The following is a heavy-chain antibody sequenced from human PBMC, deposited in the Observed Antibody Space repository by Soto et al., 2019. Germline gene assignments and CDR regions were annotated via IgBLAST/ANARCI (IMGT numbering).Heavy chain of an antibody. D-gene: IGHD2-8*01. J-gene: IGHJ6*02. CDR3: AKDLHIVLMVYAIRYYYGMDV. Sequence: EVQLLESGGGLVQPGGSLRLSCAASGFTFSSYAMSWVRQAPGKGLEWVSAISGSGGSTYYADSLKGRFTISRDNSKNTLYLQMNSLRAEDTAVYYCAKDLHIVLMVYAIRYYYGMDVWGQGTTVTVSS. V-gene: IGHV3-23*01. CDR2: ISGSGGST. CDR1: GFTFSSYA.